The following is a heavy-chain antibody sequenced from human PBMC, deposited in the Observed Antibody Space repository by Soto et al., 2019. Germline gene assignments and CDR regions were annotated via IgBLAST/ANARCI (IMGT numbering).Heavy chain of an antibody. J-gene: IGHJ5*02. CDR2: IYYSGST. V-gene: IGHV4-39*01. D-gene: IGHD2-2*01. CDR3: AKIVVVPAAMGTPHGWFDP. Sequence: SETLSLTCTVSGGSISSSSYYWGWIRQPPGKGLEWIGSIYYSGSTYYNPSLKSRVTISVDTSKNQFSLKLSSVTAADTAVYYCAKIVVVPAAMGTPHGWFDPWGQGTLVTVSS. CDR1: GGSISSSSYY.